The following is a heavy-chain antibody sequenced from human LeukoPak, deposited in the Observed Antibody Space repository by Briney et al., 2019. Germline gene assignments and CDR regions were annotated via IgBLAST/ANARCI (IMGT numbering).Heavy chain of an antibody. CDR3: ARAAPYYYDSSGYSAFDS. D-gene: IGHD3-22*01. V-gene: IGHV3-48*02. CDR1: GFTLTSYE. Sequence: PGGSLRLSCAASGFTLTSYEMNSVRQAPEKGLEWVSYISSTSSTIYYADSVKGGFTISRDNAKNSLYPQMNSLRDQDTAVYSCARAAPYYYDSSGYSAFDSWGQGTMVTVSA. CDR2: ISSTSSTI. J-gene: IGHJ3*02.